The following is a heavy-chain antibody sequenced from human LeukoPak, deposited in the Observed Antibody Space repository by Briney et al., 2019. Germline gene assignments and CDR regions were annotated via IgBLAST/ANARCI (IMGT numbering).Heavy chain of an antibody. CDR2: IYYSGST. CDR1: GGSISSYY. V-gene: IGHV4-59*01. CDR3: ARALTTAQNFDY. J-gene: IGHJ4*02. Sequence: SETLSLTCTVSGGSISSYYWSWIRQPPGKGLEYIGYIYYSGSTNYNPSLKSRVTISVDTPKNQFSLKLSSVTAADTAVYYCARALTTAQNFDYWGQGTLVTVSS. D-gene: IGHD4-11*01.